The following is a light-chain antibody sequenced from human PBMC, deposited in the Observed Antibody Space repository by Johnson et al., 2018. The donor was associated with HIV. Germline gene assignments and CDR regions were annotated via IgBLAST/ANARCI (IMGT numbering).Light chain of an antibody. CDR3: GTWDNSLSAV. Sequence: QAVLTQPPSVSAAPGQRVTISCSGSSSNIGKNYVSWYQQLPGTAPKLLIYDNNKRPSGIPDRFSASKSGTSATLAITGLQTGDEADYYCGTWDNSLSAVFGTGTKVTVL. V-gene: IGLV1-51*01. CDR1: SSNIGKNY. J-gene: IGLJ1*01. CDR2: DNN.